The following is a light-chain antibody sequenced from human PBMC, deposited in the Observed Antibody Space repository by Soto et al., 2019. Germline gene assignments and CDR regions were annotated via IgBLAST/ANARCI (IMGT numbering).Light chain of an antibody. Sequence: QSALTQPASVSGSPGKSITISCTGTSSEVGGYNYVSWYQQHPGKAPKLMIYDVSNRPSGVSNRFSGSKSGNTASLTISGLQAEDEADYYCSSYTSSSTPCVFGTGTKVTVL. CDR3: SSYTSSSTPCV. V-gene: IGLV2-14*01. CDR1: SSEVGGYNY. J-gene: IGLJ1*01. CDR2: DVS.